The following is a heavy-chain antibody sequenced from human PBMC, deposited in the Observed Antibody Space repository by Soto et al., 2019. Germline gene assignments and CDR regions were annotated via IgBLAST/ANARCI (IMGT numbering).Heavy chain of an antibody. CDR2: IIPVFGTA. V-gene: IGHV1-69*13. CDR1: GGTFSSYA. CDR3: ARGWNDFPH. D-gene: IGHD1-1*01. J-gene: IGHJ1*01. Sequence: AASVKVSCKASGGTFSSYAISWVRQAPGQGLECMGGIIPVFGTANYAQKFQGRVTINADESTSTVYMELSRMRYEPTAVYYCARGWNDFPHWGQGTLLT.